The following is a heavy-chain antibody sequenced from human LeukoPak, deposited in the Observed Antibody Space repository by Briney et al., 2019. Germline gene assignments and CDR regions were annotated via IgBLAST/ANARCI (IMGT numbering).Heavy chain of an antibody. CDR3: ARVIRFTMIRGVSDAFDI. J-gene: IGHJ3*02. V-gene: IGHV1-46*01. Sequence: ASAKVSCKASGYTFTTYHMHWVRQAPGQGLEWVGMIDTSDGNTNYAQKFQGRVTMTRDTSISTVFMELTSLRSDDRAVYYCARVIRFTMIRGVSDAFDIWGQGTMVTVSS. CDR1: GYTFTTYH. D-gene: IGHD3-10*01. CDR2: IDTSDGNT.